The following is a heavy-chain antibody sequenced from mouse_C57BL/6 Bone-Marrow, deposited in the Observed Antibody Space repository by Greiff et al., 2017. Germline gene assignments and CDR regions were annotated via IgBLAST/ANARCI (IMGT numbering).Heavy chain of an antibody. D-gene: IGHD2-14*01. CDR1: GFNIKDDY. Sequence: EVQLQQPGAELVRPGASVKLSCTASGFNIKDDYMHWVKQRPEQGLEWIGWIDPENGDTEYASKFQGKATITADTSSNTAYLPLSSLTSEDTAVYYCTTGIYYKYDEGDYWGQGTTLTVSS. J-gene: IGHJ2*01. CDR3: TTGIYYKYDEGDY. V-gene: IGHV14-4*01. CDR2: IDPENGDT.